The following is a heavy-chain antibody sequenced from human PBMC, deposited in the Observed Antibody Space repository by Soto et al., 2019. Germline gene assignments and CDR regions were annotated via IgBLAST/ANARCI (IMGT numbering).Heavy chain of an antibody. V-gene: IGHV4-34*01. CDR3: AREPITIFGVVIDY. D-gene: IGHD3-3*01. J-gene: IGHJ4*02. Sequence: QVQLQQWGAGLLKPSETLSLTCAVYGGSFSGYYWSWIRQPPGKGLEWIGEINHSGSTNYNPSLKSRVTISVDTSKNQFSLKLSSVTAADTAVYYCAREPITIFGVVIDYWGQGTLVTVS. CDR2: INHSGST. CDR1: GGSFSGYY.